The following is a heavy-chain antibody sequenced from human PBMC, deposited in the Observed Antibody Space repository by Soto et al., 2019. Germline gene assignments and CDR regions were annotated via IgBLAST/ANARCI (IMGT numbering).Heavy chain of an antibody. CDR1: GYTFTSYR. D-gene: IGHD2-15*01. CDR2: ISAYNGNT. Sequence: ASVKVSCKASGYTFTSYRISWVRQAPGQGLEWMGWISAYNGNTNYAQKLQGRVTMTTDTSTSTAYMELRSLRSDDTAVYYCARVGVVVAATGWFDPWGQGTLVTVSS. J-gene: IGHJ5*02. V-gene: IGHV1-18*01. CDR3: ARVGVVVAATGWFDP.